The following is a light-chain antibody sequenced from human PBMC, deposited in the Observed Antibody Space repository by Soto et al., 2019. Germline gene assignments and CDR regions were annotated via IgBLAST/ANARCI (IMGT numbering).Light chain of an antibody. J-gene: IGKJ1*01. CDR3: LQDHDDSWT. CDR2: AAS. CDR1: QGITND. V-gene: IGKV1-17*01. Sequence: DIQMTQSPSSLSASVGDRVTITCRASQGITNDLGWYQQKLGEAPKRLIYAASTLQSGVPSRFSGSGSGTEFTLTVSSLQPEDFATYYCLQDHDDSWTFGQGTKV.